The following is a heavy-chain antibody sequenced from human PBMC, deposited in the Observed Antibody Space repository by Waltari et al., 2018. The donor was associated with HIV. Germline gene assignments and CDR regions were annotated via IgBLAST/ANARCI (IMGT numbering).Heavy chain of an antibody. CDR1: GFTFSSYG. CDR3: ANTGVEQQLVRGNSVQDY. V-gene: IGHV3-30*02. D-gene: IGHD6-13*01. CDR2: IRYDGSNK. Sequence: QVQLVESGGGVVQPGGSLRLSCAASGFTFSSYGMHWVRQAPGKGLEWVAFIRYDGSNKYYADSVKGRFTISRDNSKNTLYLQMNSLRAEDTAVYYCANTGVEQQLVRGNSVQDYWGQGTLVTVSS. J-gene: IGHJ4*02.